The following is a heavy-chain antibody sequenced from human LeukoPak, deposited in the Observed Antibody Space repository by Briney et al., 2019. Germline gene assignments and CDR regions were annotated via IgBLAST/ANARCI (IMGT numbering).Heavy chain of an antibody. CDR1: GGSFSGYY. J-gene: IGHJ4*02. D-gene: IGHD2-21*02. CDR3: TRAGVVTAMLDY. V-gene: IGHV4-31*11. CDR2: IYYSGST. Sequence: SETLSLTCAVYGGSFSGYYWSWIRQHPGKGLEWIGYIYYSGSTYYNPSLKSRVTISVDTSKNQFSLKLSSVTAADTAVYYCTRAGVVTAMLDYWGQGTLVTVSS.